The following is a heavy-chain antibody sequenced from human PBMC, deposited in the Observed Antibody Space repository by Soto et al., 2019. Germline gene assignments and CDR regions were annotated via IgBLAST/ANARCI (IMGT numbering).Heavy chain of an antibody. V-gene: IGHV1-18*01. CDR1: GYSFTNYG. CDR2: ISAFNGNT. J-gene: IGHJ6*03. CDR3: ARDRGVAPPVAGNTHYYYMDV. D-gene: IGHD6-19*01. Sequence: QDQLVQSGAEVKKPGASVTVSCKASGYSFTNYGVTWVRQAPGQGLEWMGWISAFNGNTHYAQNLQGRVTMTTDASTSTAYMELRSLRSDDTAVYYCARDRGVAPPVAGNTHYYYMDVWGKGTTVTVSS.